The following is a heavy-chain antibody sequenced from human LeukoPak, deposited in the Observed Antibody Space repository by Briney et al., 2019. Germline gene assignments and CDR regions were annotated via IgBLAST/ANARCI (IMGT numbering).Heavy chain of an antibody. CDR1: GFTFSNAW. CDR2: IKSKTDGGTT. J-gene: IGHJ1*01. V-gene: IGHV3-15*01. D-gene: IGHD5-12*01. CDR3: ATVLRYGDYGYFQH. Sequence: NPGGSLRLSCAASGFTFSNAWMSWVRQAPGKGLEWVGRIKSKTDGGTTDYAAPVKGRFTIPRDDSKNTLYLQMNSLKTEDTAVYYCATVLRYGDYGYFQHWGQGTLVTVSS.